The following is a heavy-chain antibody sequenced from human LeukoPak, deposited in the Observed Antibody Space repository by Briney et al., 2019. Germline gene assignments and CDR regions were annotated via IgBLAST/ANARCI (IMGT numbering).Heavy chain of an antibody. CDR2: ISYDGSNK. CDR1: GFTFSSYA. Sequence: PGGSLRLSFAASGFTFSSYAMHWVRQAPGKGLEWVAVISYDGSNKYYADSVKGRFTISRDNSKNALYLQMNSLRDEDTAVYYCASDSYCGGDCYSANDYWGQGTLVTVSS. D-gene: IGHD2-21*02. V-gene: IGHV3-30-3*01. J-gene: IGHJ4*02. CDR3: ASDSYCGGDCYSANDY.